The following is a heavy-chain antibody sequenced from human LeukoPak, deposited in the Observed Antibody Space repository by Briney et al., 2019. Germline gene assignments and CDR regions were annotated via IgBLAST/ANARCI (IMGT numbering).Heavy chain of an antibody. D-gene: IGHD3-10*01. Sequence: PGGSLRLSCAGSGFTFSDYYMTWIRQAPGKGLEWVSYISSSGSSIYYADSVKGRFTISRDNAKNSLYLQMNSLRAEDTAVYYCARDRSSGSGSYYRNYYYYYMDVWGKGTTVTVSS. CDR1: GFTFSDYY. CDR3: ARDRSSGSGSYYRNYYYYYMDV. V-gene: IGHV3-11*04. CDR2: ISSSGSSI. J-gene: IGHJ6*03.